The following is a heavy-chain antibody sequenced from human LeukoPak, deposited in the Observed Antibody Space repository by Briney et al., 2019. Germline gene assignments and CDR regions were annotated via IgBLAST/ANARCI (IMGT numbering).Heavy chain of an antibody. J-gene: IGHJ4*02. D-gene: IGHD3-22*01. Sequence: ASVKVSCKASGYTFTSYDINWVRQATGQGLEWTGWMNPNSGNTGYAQKFQGRVTITRNTSISTAYMELSSLRSEDTAVYYCARGKSDSSGYPDYWGQGTLVTVSS. CDR1: GYTFTSYD. V-gene: IGHV1-8*03. CDR2: MNPNSGNT. CDR3: ARGKSDSSGYPDY.